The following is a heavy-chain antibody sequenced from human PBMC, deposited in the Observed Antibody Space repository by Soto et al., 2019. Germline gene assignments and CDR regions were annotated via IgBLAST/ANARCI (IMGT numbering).Heavy chain of an antibody. CDR2: IIPILGIA. CDR3: ASRAAAPLTFDY. V-gene: IGHV1-69*02. J-gene: IGHJ4*02. Sequence: QVQLVQSGAEVKKPGSSVKVSCKASGGTFSSYTISWVRQAPGQGLEWMGRIIPILGIANYAQKFQGRVTITAYKSTSTAYMELSSLRSEDTAVYYCASRAAAPLTFDYWGQGTLVTVSS. CDR1: GGTFSSYT.